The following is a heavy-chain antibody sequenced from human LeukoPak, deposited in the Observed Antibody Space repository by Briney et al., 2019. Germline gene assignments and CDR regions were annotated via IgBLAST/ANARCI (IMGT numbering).Heavy chain of an antibody. CDR3: ATSYYYDSSGYYFDY. CDR2: INPNSGGT. V-gene: IGHV1-2*04. J-gene: IGHJ4*02. CDR1: GYIFTGYY. Sequence: GASVKVSCTASGYIFTGYYMHWVRQAPGQGLEWMGWINPNSGGTNYAQKFQGWVTMTRDTSISTAYMELSRLRSDDTAVSYCATSYYYDSSGYYFDYWGQGTLVTVSS. D-gene: IGHD3-22*01.